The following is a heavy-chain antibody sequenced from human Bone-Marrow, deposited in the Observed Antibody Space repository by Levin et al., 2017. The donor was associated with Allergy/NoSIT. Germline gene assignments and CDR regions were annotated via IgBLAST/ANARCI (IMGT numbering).Heavy chain of an antibody. CDR3: AKDRDFYGTGSLGN. CDR2: ISGSGDST. Sequence: GGSLRLSCAASGFTFSNYAMSWVRQAPGKGLEWVSGISGSGDSTYDGDSVKGRFTISRDNSKNTLYLQMNSLRAEDTAVYYCAKDRDFYGTGSLGNWGQGTLVTVSS. CDR1: GFTFSNYA. V-gene: IGHV3-23*01. J-gene: IGHJ4*02. D-gene: IGHD3-10*01.